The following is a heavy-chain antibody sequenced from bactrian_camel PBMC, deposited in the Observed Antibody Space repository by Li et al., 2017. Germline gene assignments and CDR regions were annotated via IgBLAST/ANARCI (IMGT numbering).Heavy chain of an antibody. CDR1: GFTFSMYP. J-gene: IGHJ4*01. Sequence: DVQLVESGGGLVQAGGSLRISCVASGFTFSMYPMSWVRQAPGKEREGVAAIWTGGGTTYYADSVKGRFTVSQDNSKNTLYLQMNSLKPEDTAMYYCAADDRLVRKAPLQYKSYNYWGQGTQVTVS. CDR2: IWTGGGTT. CDR3: AADDRLVRKAPLQYKSYNY. D-gene: IGHD3*01. V-gene: IGHV3S31*01.